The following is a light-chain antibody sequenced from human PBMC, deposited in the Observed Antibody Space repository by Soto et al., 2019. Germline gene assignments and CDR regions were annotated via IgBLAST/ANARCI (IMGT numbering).Light chain of an antibody. Sequence: DIQLTQSPSSLSASVGDRVTITCQASQDIRKYLNWYHQKPGEAPKPLIYDASTLDTGVTSRFRGSGSGTDFTFPISGLQPGDVGTYYCQQYENLPITFGQGTRLEI. J-gene: IGKJ5*01. CDR2: DAS. CDR3: QQYENLPIT. V-gene: IGKV1-33*01. CDR1: QDIRKY.